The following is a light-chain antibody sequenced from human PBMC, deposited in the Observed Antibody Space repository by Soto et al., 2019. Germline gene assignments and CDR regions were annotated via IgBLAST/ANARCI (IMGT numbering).Light chain of an antibody. V-gene: IGKV3-15*01. J-gene: IGKJ5*01. CDR1: QSVSIK. CDR2: DTS. Sequence: EIVMTQSPATLSVSLGERVTLSCRASQSVSIKLAWYQQKPGQAPRLLIYDTSTRATGIPARFIGSGSGTEFTLTITSLQPEDFATYYCQQSYGTPITFGQGTRLEIK. CDR3: QQSYGTPIT.